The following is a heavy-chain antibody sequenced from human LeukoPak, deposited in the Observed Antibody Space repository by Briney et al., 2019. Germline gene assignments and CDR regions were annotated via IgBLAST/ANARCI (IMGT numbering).Heavy chain of an antibody. J-gene: IGHJ4*02. V-gene: IGHV3-21*01. CDR2: ITSGGSYI. CDR3: ARYSGTYRDY. D-gene: IGHD3-10*01. Sequence: GGSLRLSCAASGFTFSGSNMNWVRQAPGEGLEWVSSITSGGSYIFYADSVKGRFTISRDNAKNSLYLQMNSLRAEDTAVYYCARYSGTYRDYWGQGTLVTVSS. CDR1: GFTFSGSN.